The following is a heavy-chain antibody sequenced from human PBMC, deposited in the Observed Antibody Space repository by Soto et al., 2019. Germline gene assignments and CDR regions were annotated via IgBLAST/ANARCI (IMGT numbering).Heavy chain of an antibody. D-gene: IGHD5-18*01. CDR1: GFTFSSYA. J-gene: IGHJ6*02. Sequence: EVQLLESGGGLVQPGGSLRLSCAASGFTFSSYAMSWVRQAPGKGLEWVSAISGSGGSTYYADSVKGRFTISRDNSKNTVYLQMNSLGAEEKAVYYFAKESWGGGYRYWKNFLGMGGLGQGTTVTVSS. CDR3: AKESWGGGYRYWKNFLGMGG. V-gene: IGHV3-23*01. CDR2: ISGSGGST.